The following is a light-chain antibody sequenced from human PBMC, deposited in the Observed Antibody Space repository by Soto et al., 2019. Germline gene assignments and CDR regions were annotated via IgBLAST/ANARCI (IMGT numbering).Light chain of an antibody. V-gene: IGKV3-15*01. CDR2: GAS. J-gene: IGKJ1*01. Sequence: EIVMTQSPATLSVSPGERATLSCRASQSVSSNLAWYQQKPGQAPRLLIYGASTRATGIPARFSGSGSGTAFTLITSSLQPADFAVYYCQQYNNWPPWTFGQGTKVEIK. CDR1: QSVSSN. CDR3: QQYNNWPPWT.